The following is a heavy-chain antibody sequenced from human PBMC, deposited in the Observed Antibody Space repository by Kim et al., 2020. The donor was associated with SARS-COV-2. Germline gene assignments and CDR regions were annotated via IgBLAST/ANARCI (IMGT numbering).Heavy chain of an antibody. D-gene: IGHD3-10*01. CDR1: GYTFTSYG. CDR2: ISAYNGNT. Sequence: ASVKVSCKASGYTFTSYGISWVRQAPGQGLEWMGWISAYNGNTNYAQKLQGRVTMTTNTSTSTAYMELRSLRSDDTAVYYCARDGGSGSKGGWYYYYGMDVWGQGTTVTVSS. CDR3: ARDGGSGSKGGWYYYYGMDV. V-gene: IGHV1-18*01. J-gene: IGHJ6*02.